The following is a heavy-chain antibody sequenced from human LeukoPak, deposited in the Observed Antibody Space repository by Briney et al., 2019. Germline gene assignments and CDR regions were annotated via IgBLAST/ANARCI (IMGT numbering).Heavy chain of an antibody. Sequence: GGSLRLSRAAFGLTFSDYTMNWVRQAPEKGLEWVSSVSGTSRYIYYADSVKGRFTISRDNAKNSLYLQMNSLRAEDTAVYYCARGALTMLRGVTPPDYWGQGTLVTVSP. D-gene: IGHD3-10*01. CDR3: ARGALTMLRGVTPPDY. CDR2: VSGTSRYI. CDR1: GLTFSDYT. J-gene: IGHJ4*02. V-gene: IGHV3-21*01.